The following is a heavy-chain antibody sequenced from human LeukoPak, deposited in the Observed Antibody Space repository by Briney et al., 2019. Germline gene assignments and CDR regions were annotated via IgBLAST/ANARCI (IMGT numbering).Heavy chain of an antibody. CDR1: GFTFSSYW. CDR2: IKQDGSEK. Sequence: SGGSLRLSCAASGFTFSSYWMSWVRQAPGKGLEWVANIKQDGSEKYYVDSVKGRFTISRDNAKNSLYLQMNSLRAEDTAVYYCARDIAAYSSGWPDAFDIWGQGTMVTVSS. V-gene: IGHV3-7*01. J-gene: IGHJ3*02. CDR3: ARDIAAYSSGWPDAFDI. D-gene: IGHD6-19*01.